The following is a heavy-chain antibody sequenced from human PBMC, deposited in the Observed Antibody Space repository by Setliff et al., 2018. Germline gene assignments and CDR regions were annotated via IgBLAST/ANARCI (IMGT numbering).Heavy chain of an antibody. CDR2: TYSDGRT. V-gene: IGHV3-53*01. D-gene: IGHD2-15*01. CDR1: GFIVSNNE. J-gene: IGHJ6*02. CDR3: VSNPPRYCTGGICFDNGMDV. Sequence: GSLRLSCEVSGFIVSNNEMSWVRQAPGKGLEWVSVTYSDGRTNYADSVKGRFIISRDNSKNTFDLQMNSLRAEDTALYYCVSNPPRYCTGGICFDNGMDVWGQGTTATVSS.